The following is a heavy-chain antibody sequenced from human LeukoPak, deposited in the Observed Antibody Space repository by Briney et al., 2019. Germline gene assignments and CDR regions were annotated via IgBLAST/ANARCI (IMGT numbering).Heavy chain of an antibody. Sequence: ASVKVSCKASGYAFTSYGISWVRQAPGQGLEWMGWSSAYNGNTNYAQKLQGRVTMTTDTSTSTAYMELRSLRSDDTAVYYCARDGKYYYGSGSYSFDYWGQGTLVTVSS. V-gene: IGHV1-18*04. D-gene: IGHD3-10*01. CDR3: ARDGKYYYGSGSYSFDY. CDR1: GYAFTSYG. J-gene: IGHJ4*02. CDR2: SSAYNGNT.